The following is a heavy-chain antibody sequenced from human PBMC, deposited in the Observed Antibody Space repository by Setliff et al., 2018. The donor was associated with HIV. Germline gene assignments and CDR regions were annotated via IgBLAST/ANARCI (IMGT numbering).Heavy chain of an antibody. V-gene: IGHV7-4-1*02. CDR2: INTHTGNP. Sequence: ASVKVSCKASGYTFTSYTMNWVRQAPGQGLEWMGWINTHTGNPTYAQDFTGRFVFSLDTSVSTAYLQISSLKADDTAVYYCARYNFWSGYESDYWGQGTLVTVSS. CDR3: ARYNFWSGYESDY. D-gene: IGHD3-3*01. J-gene: IGHJ4*02. CDR1: GYTFTSYT.